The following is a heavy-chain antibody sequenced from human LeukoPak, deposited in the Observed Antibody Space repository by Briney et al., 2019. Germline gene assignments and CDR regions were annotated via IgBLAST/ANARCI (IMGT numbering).Heavy chain of an antibody. CDR1: GFTFGSYG. CDR3: AREGITSYDYGDYGWFDP. CDR2: ISYDGNNK. J-gene: IGHJ5*02. Sequence: GGSLRLSCAASGFTFGSYGMHWVRQSPGKGLQWVAVISYDGNNKHYADSVKGRFTISRDNSKNTLYLQMNSLRAEDTAVYYCAREGITSYDYGDYGWFDPWGQGTLVTVSS. D-gene: IGHD4-17*01. V-gene: IGHV3-30*03.